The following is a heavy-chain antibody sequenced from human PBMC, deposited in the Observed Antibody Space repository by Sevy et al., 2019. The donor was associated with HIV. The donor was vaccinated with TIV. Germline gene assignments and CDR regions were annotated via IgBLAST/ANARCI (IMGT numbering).Heavy chain of an antibody. Sequence: GGSLRLSCAASGFTFSTYSMNWVRQAPGKGLEWVSYISSSSSTIYYADSVRGRFTISRDNAKNSLYLQMNSLRADDTAVYYCARVPSTGRYDMDVWGQGTTVTVSS. CDR3: ARVPSTGRYDMDV. D-gene: IGHD3-10*01. J-gene: IGHJ6*02. CDR1: GFTFSTYS. CDR2: ISSSSSTI. V-gene: IGHV3-48*01.